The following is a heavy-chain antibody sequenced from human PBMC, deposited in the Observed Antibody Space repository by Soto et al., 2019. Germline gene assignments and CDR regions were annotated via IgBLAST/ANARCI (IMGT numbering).Heavy chain of an antibody. CDR3: ARGGRRSPGMDV. J-gene: IGHJ6*02. V-gene: IGHV4-31*03. CDR2: IYYSGST. CDR1: GGSISSGGYY. Sequence: QVQLQESGPGLVKPSQTLSLTCTVSGGSISSGGYYWSWIRQHPGKGLEWIGYIYYSGSTYSNPSLKSRVTISLDTSKTQFSLKLSSLTAPDTAVYYCARGGRRSPGMDVWGQGTTVTVSS.